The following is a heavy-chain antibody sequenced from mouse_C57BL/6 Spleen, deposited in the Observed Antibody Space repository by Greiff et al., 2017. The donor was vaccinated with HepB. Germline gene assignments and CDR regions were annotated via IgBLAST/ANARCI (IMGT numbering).Heavy chain of an antibody. CDR3: ARSGDYERSSWFAY. J-gene: IGHJ3*01. CDR2: IHPNSGST. V-gene: IGHV1-64*01. Sequence: QVQLQQSGAELVKPGASVKLSCKASGYTFTSYWMHWVKQRPGQGLEWIGMIHPNSGSTNYNEKFKSKATLTVDKSSSTAYMQLSSLTSEDSAVYYCARSGDYERSSWFAYWGQGTLVTVSA. D-gene: IGHD2-4*01. CDR1: GYTFTSYW.